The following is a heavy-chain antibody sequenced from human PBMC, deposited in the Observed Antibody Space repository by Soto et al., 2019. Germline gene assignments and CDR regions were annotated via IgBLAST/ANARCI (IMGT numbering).Heavy chain of an antibody. CDR3: ARDGRTKGSSSPEMYNWFDP. J-gene: IGHJ5*02. CDR2: IIPILGIA. Sequence: ASVKVSCKASGGTFSSYTISWVRQAPGQGLEWMGRIIPILGIANYAQKFQGRVTITADKSTSTAYMELSSLRSEDTAVYYCARDGRTKGSSSPEMYNWFDPWGQGTLVTVSS. CDR1: GGTFSSYT. D-gene: IGHD6-6*01. V-gene: IGHV1-69*04.